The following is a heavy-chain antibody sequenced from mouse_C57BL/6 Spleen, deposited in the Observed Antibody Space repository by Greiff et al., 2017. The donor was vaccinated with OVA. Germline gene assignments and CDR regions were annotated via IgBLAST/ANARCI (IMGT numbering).Heavy chain of an antibody. J-gene: IGHJ2*01. CDR2: IYPRSGNT. Sequence: VQLQQSGAELARPGASVKLSCKASGYTFTSYGISWVKQRTGQGLEWIGEIYPRSGNTYYNEKFKGKATLTADKSSSTAYMELRSLTSEDSAVYFCARLDYGSSYVDYWGQGTTLTVSS. CDR1: GYTFTSYG. V-gene: IGHV1-81*01. CDR3: ARLDYGSSYVDY. D-gene: IGHD1-1*01.